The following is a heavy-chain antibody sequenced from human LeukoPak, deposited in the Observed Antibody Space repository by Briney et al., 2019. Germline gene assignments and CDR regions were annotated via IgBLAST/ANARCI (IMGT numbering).Heavy chain of an antibody. Sequence: GGSLRLSCAASGFTVSSNYMSWVRQAPGKGLEWVSVIYSGGSTYYADSVKGRFTISRDNSKNTLYLQMNSLRAEDTAVYYCARDYGDNGYYYYYYGMDVWGQGTTVTVSS. D-gene: IGHD4-17*01. CDR3: ARDYGDNGYYYYYYGMDV. V-gene: IGHV3-66*01. CDR1: GFTVSSNY. J-gene: IGHJ6*02. CDR2: IYSGGST.